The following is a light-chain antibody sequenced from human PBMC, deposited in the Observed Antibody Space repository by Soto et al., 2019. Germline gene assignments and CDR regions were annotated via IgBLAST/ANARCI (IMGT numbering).Light chain of an antibody. J-gene: IGKJ4*01. CDR3: QQSYSSPRS. CDR2: VTS. Sequence: DIHMTQSPSSLSASVGDRVTITCRASQGISKYLNWYQQKPGQAPKLLIYVTSNLQTGVPSRFSGTGSGTDFSLTISSLQPEDFATYYCQQSYSSPRSFGGGT. V-gene: IGKV1-39*01. CDR1: QGISKY.